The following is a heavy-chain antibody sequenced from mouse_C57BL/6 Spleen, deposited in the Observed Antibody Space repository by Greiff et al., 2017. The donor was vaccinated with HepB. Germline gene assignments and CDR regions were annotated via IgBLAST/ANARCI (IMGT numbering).Heavy chain of an antibody. D-gene: IGHD1-1*02. CDR1: GFNIKDDY. Sequence: EVQLQESGAELVRPGASVKLSCTASGFNIKDDYMHWVKQRPEQGLEWIGWIDPENGDTEYASKFQGKATITADTSSNTAYLQLSSLTSEDTAVYYCTRDGTGGSYVAMDYWGQGTSVTVSS. V-gene: IGHV14-4*01. CDR2: IDPENGDT. CDR3: TRDGTGGSYVAMDY. J-gene: IGHJ4*01.